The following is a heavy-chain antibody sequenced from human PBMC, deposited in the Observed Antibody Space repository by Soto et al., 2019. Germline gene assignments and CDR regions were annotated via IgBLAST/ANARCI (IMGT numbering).Heavy chain of an antibody. J-gene: IGHJ4*02. CDR1: GASISSNTYY. CDR2: IYYSGST. CDR3: ASPQSSVGASRLGYDY. D-gene: IGHD1-26*01. Sequence: QLQLQESGPGLVKPSETLSLTCTVSGASISSNTYYWGWIRQPPGKGLEWIGTIYYSGSTYYNPSLKSRVTISVDTSKNQLSLKLSSVTATDTAVYYCASPQSSVGASRLGYDYWGQGSLVTVSS. V-gene: IGHV4-39*01.